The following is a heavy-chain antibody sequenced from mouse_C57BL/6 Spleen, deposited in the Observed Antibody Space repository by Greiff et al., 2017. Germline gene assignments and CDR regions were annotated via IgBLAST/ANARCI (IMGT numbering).Heavy chain of an antibody. Sequence: VQLKQSGPELVKPGASVKISCKASGYSFTGYYMNWVKQSPEKSLEWIGEINPSTGGTTYNQKFKAKATLTVDKSSSTACMQLKSLTSEDSAVYYCAREGSTPYAMDYWGQGTSVTVSS. J-gene: IGHJ4*01. V-gene: IGHV1-42*01. CDR1: GYSFTGYY. CDR3: AREGSTPYAMDY. CDR2: INPSTGGT. D-gene: IGHD1-1*01.